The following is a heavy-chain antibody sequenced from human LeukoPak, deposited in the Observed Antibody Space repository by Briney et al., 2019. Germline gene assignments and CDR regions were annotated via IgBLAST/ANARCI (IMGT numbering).Heavy chain of an antibody. J-gene: IGHJ4*02. CDR3: ARDRDYGSRIFDY. Sequence: GASVKVSCKASGYTFTGYYMHWVRQAPGQGLEWMGWINPNSGGTNYAQKFQGRVTMTRDTSISTAYMELNRLRSDDTAVYYCARDRDYGSRIFDYWGQGTLVTVSS. V-gene: IGHV1-2*02. CDR2: INPNSGGT. CDR1: GYTFTGYY. D-gene: IGHD3-10*01.